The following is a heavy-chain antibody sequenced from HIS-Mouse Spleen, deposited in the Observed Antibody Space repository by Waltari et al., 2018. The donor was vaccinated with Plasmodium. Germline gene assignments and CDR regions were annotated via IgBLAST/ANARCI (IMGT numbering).Heavy chain of an antibody. D-gene: IGHD6-13*01. J-gene: IGHJ3*02. Sequence: EVQLVESGGGLVQPGWSRRLSCAAYGFTFISYWMHLVRQAPGKGLEWVANIKQDGSEKYYVDSVKGRFTISRDNAKNSLYLQMNSLRAEDTAVYYCARDAASGAFDIWGQGTMVTVSS. CDR2: IKQDGSEK. V-gene: IGHV3-7*01. CDR1: GFTFISYW. CDR3: ARDAASGAFDI.